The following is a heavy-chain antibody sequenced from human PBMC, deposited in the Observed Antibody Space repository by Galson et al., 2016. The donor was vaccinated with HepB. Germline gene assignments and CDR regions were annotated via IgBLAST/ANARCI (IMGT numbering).Heavy chain of an antibody. V-gene: IGHV3-7*01. CDR2: IKQDGSET. D-gene: IGHD4-17*01. CDR1: GFTFSSCW. CDR3: AREGLSDYGDYKYYYYALDV. J-gene: IGHJ6*02. Sequence: SLRLSCAASGFTFSSCWMTWVRQAPGKGLEWVANIKQDGSETYYVDSVKGRFTISRDNVKNSLYLQMNSLKAEDTAVYYCAREGLSDYGDYKYYYYALDVWGQGTTVTVSS.